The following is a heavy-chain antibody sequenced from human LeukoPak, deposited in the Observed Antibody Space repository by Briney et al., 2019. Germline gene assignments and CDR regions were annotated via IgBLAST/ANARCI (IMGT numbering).Heavy chain of an antibody. V-gene: IGHV3-33*01. J-gene: IGHJ3*02. CDR3: AGEASDAFDI. CDR1: GFTFSSYD. Sequence: PGRSLRLSCAASGFTFSSYDMHWVRQAPGKGLEWVALIWYDGSNKNYADSVKGRFTISRDNSKNTLFLQMNSLRAEDTAVYYCAGEASDAFDIWGQGTMVTVSS. CDR2: IWYDGSNK.